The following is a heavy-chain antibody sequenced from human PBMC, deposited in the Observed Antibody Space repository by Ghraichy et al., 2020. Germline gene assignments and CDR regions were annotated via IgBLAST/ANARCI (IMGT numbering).Heavy chain of an antibody. D-gene: IGHD3-22*01. V-gene: IGHV3-48*03. CDR2: ISSSGSTI. CDR1: GFTFSSYE. J-gene: IGHJ4*02. Sequence: GGSLRLSCAASGFTFSSYEMNWVRQAPGKGLEWVSYISSSGSTIYYADSVKGRFTISRDNAKNSLYLQMNSLRAEDTAVYYCARGGLYYYDSSGYYSDFDYWGQGTLVTVSS. CDR3: ARGGLYYYDSSGYYSDFDY.